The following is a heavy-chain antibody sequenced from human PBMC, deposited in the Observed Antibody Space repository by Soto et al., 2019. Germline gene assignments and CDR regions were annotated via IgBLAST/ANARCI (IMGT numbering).Heavy chain of an antibody. CDR1: SGSISSSLYY. J-gene: IGHJ3*02. V-gene: IGHV4-39*01. CDR3: ARLPYYDTPPVTFDI. CDR2: IYSTVST. D-gene: IGHD3-22*01. Sequence: PSETLSLTCSVSSGSISSSLYYWGWIRQPPGKGLEWIGTIYSTVSTHYNPSLKSRVTISVDTSKNQFSLKPNSVTAADTAVYYCARLPYYDTPPVTFDIWGQGAMVTVSS.